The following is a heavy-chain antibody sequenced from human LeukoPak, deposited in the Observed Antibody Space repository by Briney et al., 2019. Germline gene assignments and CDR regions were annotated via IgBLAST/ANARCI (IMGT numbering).Heavy chain of an antibody. CDR3: ARGGGKSSSSWYHY. CDR2: INHSGST. CDR1: GGSFSGYY. Sequence: PSETLSLTCAVYGGSFSGYYWSWIRQPPGKGLEWIGEINHSGSTNYNPSLKSRVTISVDTSKNQFSLKLSSVTAADTAVYYCARGGGKSSSSWYHYWGQGTLVTVPS. D-gene: IGHD6-13*01. J-gene: IGHJ4*02. V-gene: IGHV4-34*01.